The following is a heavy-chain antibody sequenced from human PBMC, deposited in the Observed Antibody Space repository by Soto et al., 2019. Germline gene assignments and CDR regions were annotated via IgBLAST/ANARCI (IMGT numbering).Heavy chain of an antibody. CDR3: ARGGYYYDSSGYYYFDY. J-gene: IGHJ4*02. Sequence: ASVKVSCKASGYTFTSYAMHWVRQAPGQRLEWMGWINAGNGNTKYSQKFQGRVTITRDTSASTAYMELSSLRSEDTAVYYCARGGYYYDSSGYYYFDYWGQGTLVTVSS. CDR2: INAGNGNT. D-gene: IGHD3-22*01. V-gene: IGHV1-3*01. CDR1: GYTFTSYA.